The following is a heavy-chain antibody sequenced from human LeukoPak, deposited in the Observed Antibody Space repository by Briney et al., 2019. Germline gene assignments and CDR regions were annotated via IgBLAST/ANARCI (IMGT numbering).Heavy chain of an antibody. CDR2: INHSGST. V-gene: IGHV4-34*01. J-gene: IGHJ4*02. Sequence: PSETLSLTCAVYGGSFSGYYWSWIRQPPGKGLEWIGEINHSGSTNYNPSLKSRVTISVDTSKNQFSLKLSSVTAADTAVYYCARAPQVYYDSSGYYHITAGAFDYWGQGTLVTVSS. CDR3: ARAPQVYYDSSGYYHITAGAFDY. CDR1: GGSFSGYY. D-gene: IGHD3-22*01.